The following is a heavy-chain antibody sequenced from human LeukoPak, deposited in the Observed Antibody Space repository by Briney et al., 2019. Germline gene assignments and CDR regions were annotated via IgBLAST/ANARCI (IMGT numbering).Heavy chain of an antibody. CDR3: AGGDSGYYRY. J-gene: IGHJ4*02. D-gene: IGHD3-22*01. CDR1: GFTFSSYS. CDR2: ISGDSRYI. Sequence: GGSLRLSCAASGFTFSSYSMNWVRQAPGKGLEWVSAISGDSRYIYYADSVRGRFTISRDNAKNSLYLQMNNLRAEDTAVYYCAGGDSGYYRYWGQGTLVTVSS. V-gene: IGHV3-21*06.